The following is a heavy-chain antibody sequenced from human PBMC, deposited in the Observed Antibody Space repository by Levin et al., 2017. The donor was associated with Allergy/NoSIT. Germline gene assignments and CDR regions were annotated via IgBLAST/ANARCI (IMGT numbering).Heavy chain of an antibody. Sequence: KISCKASGGTFSSYAISWVRQAPGQGLEWMGGIIPIFGTANYAQKFQGRVTITADESTSTAYMELSSLRSEDTAVYYCARESFGDYVPFDYWGQGTLVTVSS. CDR1: GGTFSSYA. V-gene: IGHV1-69*01. CDR2: IIPIFGTA. J-gene: IGHJ4*02. D-gene: IGHD4-17*01. CDR3: ARESFGDYVPFDY.